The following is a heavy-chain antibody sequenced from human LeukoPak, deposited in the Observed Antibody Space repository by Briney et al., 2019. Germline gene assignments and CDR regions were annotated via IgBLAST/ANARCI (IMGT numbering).Heavy chain of an antibody. CDR2: IWSDGSKQ. CDR1: GYTFTTYG. D-gene: IGHD1-1*01. Sequence: PGGSLRLSCVASGYTFTTYGMYWVRQAPGKGLEWVAAIWSDGSKQIYEDSVRGRFTISRDNSKNTLYLQMNNLRADDTAVYYCVKKGQADDDGKPDWGQGTLVTVSS. J-gene: IGHJ4*02. V-gene: IGHV3-33*06. CDR3: VKKGQADDDGKPD.